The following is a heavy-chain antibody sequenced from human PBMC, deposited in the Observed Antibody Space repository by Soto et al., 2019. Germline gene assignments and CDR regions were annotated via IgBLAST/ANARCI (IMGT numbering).Heavy chain of an antibody. CDR2: ISSSSSYI. J-gene: IGHJ3*02. CDR1: GFTFSSYS. D-gene: IGHD5-12*01. Sequence: GGSLRLSCAASGFTFSSYSMNWVRQAPGKGLEWVSSISSSSSYIYYADSVKGRFTISRDNAKNSLYLQMNSLRAEDTAVYYCARDVDPYASDIWGQGTMVTVSS. CDR3: ARDVDPYASDI. V-gene: IGHV3-21*01.